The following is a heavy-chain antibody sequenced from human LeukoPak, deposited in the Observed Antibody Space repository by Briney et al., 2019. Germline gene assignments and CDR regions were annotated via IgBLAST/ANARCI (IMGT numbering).Heavy chain of an antibody. J-gene: IGHJ5*02. CDR3: AKGVAARSFVWFDP. V-gene: IGHV3-23*01. CDR2: ISGSGGST. D-gene: IGHD6-6*01. Sequence: GSLSLSCAASGFPFSSYAMSWARQAPGKGLEWVSAISGSGGSTYYADSVKGRFTISRDNSKNTLYLQMNSLRAEDTAVYYCAKGVAARSFVWFDPWGQGTLVTVSS. CDR1: GFPFSSYA.